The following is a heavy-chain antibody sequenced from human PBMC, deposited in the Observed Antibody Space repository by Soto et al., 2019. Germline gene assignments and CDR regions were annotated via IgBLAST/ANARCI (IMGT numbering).Heavy chain of an antibody. CDR3: ARVPGP. CDR2: MSHSGTT. Sequence: GTLSLTCAVSGDSVSTNYWWGWVRQSPVTGLEWIGDMSHSGTTNYSPSLKSRVTLSVDRSKNQFSLKLSSVTAADTAVYYCARVPGPWAQGTLVTVSS. CDR1: GDSVSTNYW. J-gene: IGHJ5*02. V-gene: IGHV4-4*02.